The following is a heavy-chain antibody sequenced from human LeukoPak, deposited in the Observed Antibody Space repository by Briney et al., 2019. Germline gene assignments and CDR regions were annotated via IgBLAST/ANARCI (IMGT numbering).Heavy chain of an antibody. J-gene: IGHJ4*02. CDR2: IKQDGSEK. CDR3: ARDLSPVVRASPMGY. D-gene: IGHD3-10*01. V-gene: IGHV3-7*01. Sequence: GGSLRLSCAASGFTFSSYAMSWVRQAPGKGLEWVANIKQDGSEKYYVDSVKGRFTISSDTSKNTLYLQMNSLRAEDTAVYYCARDLSPVVRASPMGYWGQGTLVTVSS. CDR1: GFTFSSYA.